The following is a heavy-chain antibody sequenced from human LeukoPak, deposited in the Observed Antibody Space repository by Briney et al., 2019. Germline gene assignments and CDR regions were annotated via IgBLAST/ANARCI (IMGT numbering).Heavy chain of an antibody. Sequence: ASVKVSCKVSGYTLTELSMHWVRQAPGKGREWMGGFDPEDGETIYAQKFQGRVTMTRDTSTRTVYMEVNSLRSEDTAVYYCARQGTYSSAIGMGYWGQGPLVTVSS. J-gene: IGHJ4*02. V-gene: IGHV1-24*01. CDR3: ARQGTYSSAIGMGY. D-gene: IGHD6-19*01. CDR1: GYTLTELS. CDR2: FDPEDGET.